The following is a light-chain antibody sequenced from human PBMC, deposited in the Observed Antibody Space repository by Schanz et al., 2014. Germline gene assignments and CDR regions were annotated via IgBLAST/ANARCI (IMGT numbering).Light chain of an antibody. J-gene: IGLJ2*01. CDR3: SSYTSSTTLA. CDR1: SSDIGGYNY. V-gene: IGLV2-14*03. Sequence: QSALTQPASVSASPGQSITISCSGSSSDIGGYNYVSWYQQHPGKAPKLLIFDVSDRPSGVSNRFSASKSGNTASLTISGLQAEDEADYYCSSYTSSTTLAFGGGTNLTVL. CDR2: DVS.